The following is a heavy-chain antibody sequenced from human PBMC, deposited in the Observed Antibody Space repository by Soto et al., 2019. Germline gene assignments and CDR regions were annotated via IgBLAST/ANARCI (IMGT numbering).Heavy chain of an antibody. J-gene: IGHJ6*02. V-gene: IGHV4-61*01. CDR1: GGSVSSGSYF. CDR3: ARGKNGRVYYYGMDV. CDR2: IYYSGST. Sequence: QVQLQESGPGLVKPSETLSLTCTVSGGSVSSGSYFWSWIRQPPGKGLEWIGYIYYSGSTNYNPSLKSQVTISVDTSKNQFSLKLSSVTAADTAVYYCARGKNGRVYYYGMDVWGQGTTVTVSS. D-gene: IGHD1-1*01.